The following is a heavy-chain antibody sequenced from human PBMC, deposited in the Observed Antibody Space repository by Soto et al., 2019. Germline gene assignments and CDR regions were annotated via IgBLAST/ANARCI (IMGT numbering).Heavy chain of an antibody. D-gene: IGHD6-19*01. CDR1: GVSISSSSYY. V-gene: IGHV4-39*01. CDR3: ARHDAVAGTDFDY. J-gene: IGHJ4*02. Sequence: QLQLQESGPGLVKPSETLSLTCTVSGVSISSSSYYWGWIRQPPGKGLEWIGSIYYSGSTYYNLSLKSRVTISVDTSKNQFSLKQSSVTAADTAVYYCARHDAVAGTDFDYWGQGTLVTVSS. CDR2: IYYSGST.